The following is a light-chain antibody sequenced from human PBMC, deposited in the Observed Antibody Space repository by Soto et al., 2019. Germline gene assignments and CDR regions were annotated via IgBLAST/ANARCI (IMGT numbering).Light chain of an antibody. V-gene: IGKV3-20*01. CDR2: GAS. Sequence: EIVLTQSPGTLSLSLGERATLSCGASQSVSSTYLAWYQQIPGQAPRLLIYGASRRATGIPDRFSGSGSGTDFTLTSDRLEPEDFAVYYCQQYGSSPPKWTFGPGTKVEIK. J-gene: IGKJ1*01. CDR3: QQYGSSPPKWT. CDR1: QSVSSTY.